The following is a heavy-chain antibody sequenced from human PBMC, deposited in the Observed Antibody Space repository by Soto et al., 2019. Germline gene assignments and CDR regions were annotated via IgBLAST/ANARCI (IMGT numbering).Heavy chain of an antibody. Sequence: SETLSLTCTVSGGSISNYYWSWFRQPPGKGLQWIGYIFSSGSTNYNPSLKSRVTISVNTSKNQFSLNLNSVTAADTAVYYCARQRSDFDYWGQGSLVT. CDR2: IFSSGST. CDR1: GGSISNYY. V-gene: IGHV4-59*08. D-gene: IGHD6-25*01. CDR3: ARQRSDFDY. J-gene: IGHJ4*02.